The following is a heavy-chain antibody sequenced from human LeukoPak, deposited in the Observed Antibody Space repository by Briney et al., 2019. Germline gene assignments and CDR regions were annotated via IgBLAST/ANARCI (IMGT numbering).Heavy chain of an antibody. Sequence: ASVKVSCKASGYTFTGHCMHWVRQAPGHGLEWMGWIHAGTGDTNYAQKFQGRFTMTRDTSISTLYMELNRLTSDDTAVYFCARDENWGPDYWGQGTLVTVSS. V-gene: IGHV1-2*02. CDR1: GYTFTGHC. CDR3: ARDENWGPDY. J-gene: IGHJ4*02. CDR2: IHAGTGDT. D-gene: IGHD7-27*01.